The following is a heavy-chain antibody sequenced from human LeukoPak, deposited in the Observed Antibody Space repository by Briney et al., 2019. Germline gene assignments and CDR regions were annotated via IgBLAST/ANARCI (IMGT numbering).Heavy chain of an antibody. CDR1: GGSISSSSYY. CDR2: IYYSGST. D-gene: IGHD6-19*01. Sequence: SETLSLTCTVSGGSISSSSYYWGWIRQPPGKGLEWIGSIYYSGSTYYNPSLKSRVTISVDTSKNQFSLKLSSVTAADTAVYYCARYTPASLIAVDANWFDTWGQGTLVTVSS. CDR3: ARYTPASLIAVDANWFDT. J-gene: IGHJ5*02. V-gene: IGHV4-39*07.